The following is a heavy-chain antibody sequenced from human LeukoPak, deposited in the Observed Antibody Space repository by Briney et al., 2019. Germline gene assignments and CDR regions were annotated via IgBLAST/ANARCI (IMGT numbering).Heavy chain of an antibody. Sequence: PSQTLSLTCTVSGGSISSGSYYWSWIRQPAGKGLEWIGRIYTSGSTNYNPSLKSRVTISVDTSKNQFSLKPSSVTAADTAVYYCARDLGSQSWGLYNWFDPWGQGTLVTVSS. CDR2: IYTSGST. J-gene: IGHJ5*02. CDR3: ARDLGSQSWGLYNWFDP. V-gene: IGHV4-61*02. CDR1: GGSISSGSYY. D-gene: IGHD3-16*01.